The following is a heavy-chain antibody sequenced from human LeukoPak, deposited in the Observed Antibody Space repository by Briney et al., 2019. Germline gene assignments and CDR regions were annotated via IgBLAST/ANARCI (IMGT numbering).Heavy chain of an antibody. V-gene: IGHV4-39*07. D-gene: IGHD6-6*01. Sequence: NTSETLSLTCTVSGGSISSSSYYWGWIRQPPGKGLEWIGSIYYSGSTYYNPSLKSRVTISVDTSKNQFSLKLSSVTAADTAVYYCAREGHSSSSPLADAFDIWGQGTMVTVSS. CDR3: AREGHSSSSPLADAFDI. J-gene: IGHJ3*02. CDR2: IYYSGST. CDR1: GGSISSSSYY.